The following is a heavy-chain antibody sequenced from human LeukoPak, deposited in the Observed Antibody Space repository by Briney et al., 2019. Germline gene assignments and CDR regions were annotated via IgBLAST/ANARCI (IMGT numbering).Heavy chain of an antibody. Sequence: ASVKVSCKASGYIFTNYGISWVRQAPGQGLERMGWISGYNGYTHYAQNLQGRVTMTTDTSTRTAYMEMRSLRSDDTAVYYCARDGLHRMNGYGGWFDPWGQGTLVTVSS. J-gene: IGHJ5*02. V-gene: IGHV1-18*01. CDR3: ARDGLHRMNGYGGWFDP. CDR2: ISGYNGYT. D-gene: IGHD4-23*01. CDR1: GYIFTNYG.